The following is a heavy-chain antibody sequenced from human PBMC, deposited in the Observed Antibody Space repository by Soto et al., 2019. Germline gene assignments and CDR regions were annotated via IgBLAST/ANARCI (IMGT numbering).Heavy chain of an antibody. Sequence: QVQLVQSGAEVKKPGSSVKVSCKASGGTFSSYAISWVRQAPVQGLEWMGGIIPIFGTANYAQQFQGRVAISAVESTSTGYMELRSLRSEDTSVYYCARSGPGYCSGGSCYCCMGFWGHGTTCTVCS. CDR2: IIPIFGTA. D-gene: IGHD2-15*01. V-gene: IGHV1-69*01. CDR1: GGTFSSYA. J-gene: IGHJ6*02. CDR3: ARSGPGYCSGGSCYCCMGF.